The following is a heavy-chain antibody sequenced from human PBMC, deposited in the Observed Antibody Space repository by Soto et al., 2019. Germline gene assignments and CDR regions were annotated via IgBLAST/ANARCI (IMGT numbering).Heavy chain of an antibody. D-gene: IGHD6-19*01. CDR2: ISAYNGNT. V-gene: IGHV1-18*01. CDR1: GYTFNSDG. Sequence: QVQLVQSGAELKKPGASVQVSCKTPGYTFNSDGITWGRQAPGQGLEWMGWISAYNGNTNFAQKLQGRVTMTTDTPTSTAYMELRSLRFDDTAVYYCARGRGSGWFVYWGQGALVTVSS. J-gene: IGHJ4*02. CDR3: ARGRGSGWFVY.